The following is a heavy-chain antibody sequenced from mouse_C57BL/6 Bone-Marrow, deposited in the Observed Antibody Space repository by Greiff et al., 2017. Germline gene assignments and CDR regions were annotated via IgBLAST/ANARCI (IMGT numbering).Heavy chain of an antibody. CDR3: AVITTVIGRDF. CDR1: GYTFTGYW. D-gene: IGHD1-1*01. J-gene: IGHJ2*01. CDR2: IHPNSGGT. V-gene: IGHV1-64*01. Sequence: QVQLQQPGAELVKPGASVKLSCKASGYTFTGYWMHWVKQRPGQGLEWIGMIHPNSGGTNYNEKFKSKATLTVDKSSSTAYMQLSSLTSEDSAVYYCAVITTVIGRDFGGKGTTLTVSS.